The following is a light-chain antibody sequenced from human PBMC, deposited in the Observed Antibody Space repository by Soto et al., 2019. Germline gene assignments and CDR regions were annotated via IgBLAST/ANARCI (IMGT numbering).Light chain of an antibody. J-gene: IGKJ4*01. V-gene: IGKV3-11*01. CDR2: DAS. CDR3: QHRGNWPA. Sequence: VLTQSPAILSLSPGERATLSCRASQSIGNSLAWYQQKPGQAPRLLIYDASNRATGIPGRISGSGSGTDFTLTISSLEVEDFAVYYCQHRGNWPAFGGGTKVEIK. CDR1: QSIGNS.